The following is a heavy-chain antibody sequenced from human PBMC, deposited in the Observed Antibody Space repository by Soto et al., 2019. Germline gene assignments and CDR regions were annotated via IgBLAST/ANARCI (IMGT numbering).Heavy chain of an antibody. D-gene: IGHD3-22*01. CDR1: GGSFSGYY. CDR2: INHSGST. Sequence: SETLSLTCAVYGGSFSGYYWSWIRQPPGKGLEWIGEINHSGSTNYNPSLKSRVTISVDTSKNQFSLKLSSVTAADTAVYYCAGMNYYDSSDPHRTFDYWGQGTLVTVSS. J-gene: IGHJ4*02. V-gene: IGHV4-34*01. CDR3: AGMNYYDSSDPHRTFDY.